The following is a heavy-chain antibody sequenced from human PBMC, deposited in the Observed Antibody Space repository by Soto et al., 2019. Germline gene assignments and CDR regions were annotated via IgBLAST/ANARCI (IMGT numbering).Heavy chain of an antibody. CDR3: ARDENWGYVWIDP. D-gene: IGHD7-27*01. CDR1: GGSISSYY. J-gene: IGHJ5*02. CDR2: IYYSGST. V-gene: IGHV4-59*01. Sequence: SETLSLTCTVSGGSISSYYWSWIRQPPGKGLEWIGYIYYSGSTNYNPSLKSRVTISVDTSKNQFSLKLSSVTAADTAVYYCARDENWGYVWIDPWSPGTLVTVSS.